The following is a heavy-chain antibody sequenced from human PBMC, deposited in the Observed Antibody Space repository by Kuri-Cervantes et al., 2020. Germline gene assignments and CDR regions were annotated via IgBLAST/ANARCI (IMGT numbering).Heavy chain of an antibody. D-gene: IGHD3-10*01. CDR1: GFNFDDYA. J-gene: IGHJ4*02. CDR3: AKDYYGSGSALDY. CDR2: ISWNSGST. V-gene: IGHV3-9*01. Sequence: SLKISCAASGFNFDDYAMHWVRQTPGKGLEWVSGISWNSGSTYYADSVKGRFTISRDNAKTSLYLQMNSLRAEDTAVYYCAKDYYGSGSALDYWGQGTLVTVSS.